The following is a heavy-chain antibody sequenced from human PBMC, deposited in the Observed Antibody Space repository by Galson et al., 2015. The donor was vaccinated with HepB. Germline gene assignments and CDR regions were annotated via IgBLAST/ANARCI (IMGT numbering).Heavy chain of an antibody. D-gene: IGHD6-13*01. CDR2: ISYDGSNK. Sequence: LRLSCAASGFAFSSYAMHWVRQAPGKGLEWVAVISYDGSNKYYVDSVKGRFTISRDNSKNTPFLQMNSLRPEDTAVYYCARDRRAYSSSYLPWFDPWGQGTLVTVSS. CDR1: GFAFSSYA. V-gene: IGHV3-30*04. CDR3: ARDRRAYSSSYLPWFDP. J-gene: IGHJ5*02.